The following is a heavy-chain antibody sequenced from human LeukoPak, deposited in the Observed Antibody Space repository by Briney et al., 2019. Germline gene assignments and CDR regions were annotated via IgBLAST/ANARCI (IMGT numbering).Heavy chain of an antibody. CDR2: ISSSGSTI. Sequence: PGGSLRLSCAASGFTFSGYEMHWVRQAPGKGLEWVSYISSSGSTIYYADSVKGRFTISRDNAKNSLFLQMHSLRAEDTAVYYCARDFRGVTGTTIDYWDQGTLVIVSS. CDR3: ARDFRGVTGTTIDY. V-gene: IGHV3-48*03. D-gene: IGHD1-20*01. J-gene: IGHJ4*02. CDR1: GFTFSGYE.